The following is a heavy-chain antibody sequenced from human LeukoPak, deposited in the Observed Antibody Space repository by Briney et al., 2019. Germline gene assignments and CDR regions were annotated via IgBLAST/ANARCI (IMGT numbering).Heavy chain of an antibody. D-gene: IGHD2-2*01. J-gene: IGHJ4*02. CDR1: GGSISSYY. CDR2: IYYSGST. CDR3: ARRGVDYYFDH. V-gene: IGHV4-59*08. Sequence: SETLSLTCTVSGGSISSYYWSWIRQPPGKGLEWIGYIYYSGSTNYNPSLKSRVTISVDTSRNQFSLKLSSVTAADTAVYYCARRGVDYYFDHWGQGTLVTVSS.